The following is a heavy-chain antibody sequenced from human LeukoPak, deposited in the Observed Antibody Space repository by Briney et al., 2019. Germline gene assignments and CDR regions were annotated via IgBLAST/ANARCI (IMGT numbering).Heavy chain of an antibody. CDR3: ARGGGLDV. J-gene: IGHJ6*02. D-gene: IGHD3-16*01. Sequence: GGSLRLSCAASGFTFSFNSMHWVRQGPGKGLVWVSRIKRDGSGTTYADSVKGRVTISRDNAKNTLYLQTNSLRAEDTAVYFCARGGGLDVWGQGATVTVSS. CDR1: GFTFSFNS. CDR2: IKRDGSGT. V-gene: IGHV3-74*01.